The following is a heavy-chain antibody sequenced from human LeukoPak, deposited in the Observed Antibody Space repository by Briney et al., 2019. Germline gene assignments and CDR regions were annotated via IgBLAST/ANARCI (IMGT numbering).Heavy chain of an antibody. J-gene: IGHJ4*01. Sequence: WVSLRLSCAASGFTFSSYAMSWVRQAPGKGLKWVSAASNGGTRTDLADSVKGRFTTYRANSKNTLYLQMNSLRAEDTAVYYCAKDSLSLTMVRGVEGDDYWGQGTLVTVSS. V-gene: IGHV3-23*01. CDR1: GFTFSSYA. CDR3: AKDSLSLTMVRGVEGDDY. D-gene: IGHD3-10*01. CDR2: ASNGGTRT.